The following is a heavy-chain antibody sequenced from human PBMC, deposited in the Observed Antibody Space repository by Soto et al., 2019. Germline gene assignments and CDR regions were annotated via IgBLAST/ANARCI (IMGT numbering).Heavy chain of an antibody. CDR2: MFHSGGT. CDR3: ATRPSYGPS. V-gene: IGHV4-4*02. J-gene: IGHJ5*02. D-gene: IGHD3-10*01. CDR1: GDSINDWW. Sequence: QVQLQESGPGLVKPSGTLSLTCVVSGDSINDWWWSWVRQPPGKGLEWIGEMFHSGGTKYNPPLESRVTISIDTSKNQLSLKLTSVTAAATAVYYCATRPSYGPSWGQGTLVTVSS.